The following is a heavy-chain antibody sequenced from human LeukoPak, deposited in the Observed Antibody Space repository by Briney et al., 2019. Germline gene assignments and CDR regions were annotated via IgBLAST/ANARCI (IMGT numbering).Heavy chain of an antibody. Sequence: TSETLSLTCTVSGGSISSSSFYWDWIRQPPGKGLEWIGSISYSGSTYYNPSLKSRLTISLDTSKNHFSLNLSSVTAADTAVYYCVSQRGGGYWYFDLWGRSTLVTVSS. CDR3: VSQRGGGYWYFDL. CDR2: ISYSGST. J-gene: IGHJ2*01. V-gene: IGHV4-39*01. CDR1: GGSISSSSFY.